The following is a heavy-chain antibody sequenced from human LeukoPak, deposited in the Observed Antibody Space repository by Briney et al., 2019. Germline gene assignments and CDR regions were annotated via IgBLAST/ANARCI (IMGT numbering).Heavy chain of an antibody. V-gene: IGHV1-18*01. J-gene: IGHJ4*02. D-gene: IGHD2-2*01. CDR1: GFTFNNYG. CDR2: ISAYSGNT. Sequence: ASVKVSCKASGFTFNNYGFSWVRQAPGQGLEWLGWISAYSGNTRYAQKIQGRVTMTTDTSTTTAYTELRSLTSDDAAVYYCAREEYQLLRGSTYFDYWGQGTLVTVSS. CDR3: AREEYQLLRGSTYFDY.